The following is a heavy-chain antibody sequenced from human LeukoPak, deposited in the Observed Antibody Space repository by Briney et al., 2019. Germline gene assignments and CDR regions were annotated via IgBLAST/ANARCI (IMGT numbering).Heavy chain of an antibody. CDR1: GYTFTGYY. Sequence: ASVKVSCKASGYTFTGYYIHWVRQAPGQGLEWMGWINPNSGGTNYAQKFQGRVTMTRDTSISTAYMELSGLRSDDTAIYYCARLSDFLLEWFSPDYWGQGTLVTVSS. CDR2: INPNSGGT. CDR3: ARLSDFLLEWFSPDY. V-gene: IGHV1-2*02. D-gene: IGHD3-3*01. J-gene: IGHJ4*02.